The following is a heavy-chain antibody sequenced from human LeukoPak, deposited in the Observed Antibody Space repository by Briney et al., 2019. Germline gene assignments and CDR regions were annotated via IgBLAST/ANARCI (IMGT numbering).Heavy chain of an antibody. J-gene: IGHJ6*03. V-gene: IGHV4-61*02. Sequence: SETLSLTCTVSGGSLSSGCYYWSWIRQPAGKGLEWIGRIYTSGSTNYNPSLKSRVTISVDTSKNQFSLKLSSVTAPDTAGYYCAGVIASYYYYMDVWGKGTTVTVSS. CDR3: AGVIASYYYYMDV. CDR1: GGSLSSGCYY. D-gene: IGHD2-21*01. CDR2: IYTSGST.